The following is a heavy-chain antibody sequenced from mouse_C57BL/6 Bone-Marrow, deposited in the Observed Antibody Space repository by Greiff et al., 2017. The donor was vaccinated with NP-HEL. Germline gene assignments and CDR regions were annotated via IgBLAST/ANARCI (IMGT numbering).Heavy chain of an antibody. CDR2: INPGSGGT. D-gene: IGHD2-5*01. Sequence: QVQLQQSGAELVRPGTSVKVSCKASGYAFTNYLIEWVKQRPGQGLEWIGVINPGSGGTNYNEKFKGKATLTADKSSSTAYMQLSSLTSEDSAVYFCARCPTYSNFSMDYWGQGTSVTVSS. CDR1: GYAFTNYL. CDR3: ARCPTYSNFSMDY. J-gene: IGHJ4*01. V-gene: IGHV1-54*01.